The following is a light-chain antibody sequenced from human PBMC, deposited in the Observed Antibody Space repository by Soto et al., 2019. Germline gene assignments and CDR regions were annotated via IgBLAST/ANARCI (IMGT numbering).Light chain of an antibody. CDR2: KAS. CDR1: QSLSYW. CDR3: QHYYRFPYT. J-gene: IGKJ2*01. Sequence: DIQMTQSPSTLSASVGDTVTITYRASQSLSYWLAWYQQKPGQAPKLLIHKASTLESGVPSRFSGSGSGTEFTLTISSLQPDDFAALYCQHYYRFPYTFGQGTKLEIK. V-gene: IGKV1-5*03.